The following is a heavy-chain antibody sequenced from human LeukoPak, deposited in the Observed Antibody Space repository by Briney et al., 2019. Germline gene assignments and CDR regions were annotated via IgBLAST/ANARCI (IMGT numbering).Heavy chain of an antibody. V-gene: IGHV3-21*01. D-gene: IGHD1-26*01. Sequence: GGSLRLSCTASGFTFSTYNMNWVRQAPGKGLEWVSSISTSSNYIYYADSVKGRFTISRDNAKNSLYMQMNSLRVEDTDVYYCARDVGASAPDAFDIWGQGTMVTVSS. CDR2: ISTSSNYI. CDR1: GFTFSTYN. J-gene: IGHJ3*02. CDR3: ARDVGASAPDAFDI.